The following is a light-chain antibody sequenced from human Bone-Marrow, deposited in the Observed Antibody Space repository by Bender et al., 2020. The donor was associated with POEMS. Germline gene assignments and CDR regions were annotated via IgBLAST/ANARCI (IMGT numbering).Light chain of an antibody. J-gene: IGLJ3*02. Sequence: QSVLTQPPSASGTPGQRVTISCSGGSSNIGAHAVNWYQHLPGTAPKLLIYSSHRRPSEVPDRFSGSRSGTSASLAISGLQSEDEADYYWAVWDDSRNGWVFGGGTKLTVL. V-gene: IGLV1-44*01. CDR1: SSNIGAHA. CDR2: SSH. CDR3: AVWDDSRNGWV.